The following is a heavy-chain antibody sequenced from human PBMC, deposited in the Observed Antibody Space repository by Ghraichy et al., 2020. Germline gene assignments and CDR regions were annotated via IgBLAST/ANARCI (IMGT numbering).Heavy chain of an antibody. V-gene: IGHV3-74*01. CDR3: ARREGYCSGGSCYFDY. D-gene: IGHD2-15*01. J-gene: IGHJ4*02. CDR2: INTDGRTT. CDR1: GFTFSTYW. Sequence: GGSLRLSCAASGFTFSTYWMHWVRQAPGKGLVWVSRINTDGRTTSYADSVKGRFTISRDNAKNTLYLQMNSLRAEDTAFYYCARREGYCSGGSCYFDYWGQGTLVTVSS.